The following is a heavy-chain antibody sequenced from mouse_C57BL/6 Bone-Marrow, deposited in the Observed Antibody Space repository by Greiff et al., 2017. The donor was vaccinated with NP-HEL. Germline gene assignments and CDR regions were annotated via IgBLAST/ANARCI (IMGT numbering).Heavy chain of an antibody. D-gene: IGHD4-1*01. CDR1: GYAFSSYW. V-gene: IGHV1-80*01. CDR2: IYPGDGDT. J-gene: IGHJ2*01. Sequence: VQRVESGAELVKPGASVKISCKASGYAFSSYWMNWVKQRPGKGLEWIGQIYPGDGDTNYNGKFKGKATLTADKSSSTAYMQLSSLTSEDSAVYFCASRANWALDYWGQGTTLTVSS. CDR3: ASRANWALDY.